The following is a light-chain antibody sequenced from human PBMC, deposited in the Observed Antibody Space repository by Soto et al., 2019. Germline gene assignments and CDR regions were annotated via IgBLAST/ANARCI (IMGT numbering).Light chain of an antibody. J-gene: IGKJ4*01. CDR1: QSISSY. V-gene: IGKV1-39*01. CDR3: QQSKSFPLT. Sequence: DIQMTQSPSSLSASVGDRVTITCRASQSISSYLNWYQQKPGKAAKVLIYIASRLQPGVPSRFSGRGSGTDFSLTISNLQPEDFATYFCQQSKSFPLTFGGGTKVDIK. CDR2: IAS.